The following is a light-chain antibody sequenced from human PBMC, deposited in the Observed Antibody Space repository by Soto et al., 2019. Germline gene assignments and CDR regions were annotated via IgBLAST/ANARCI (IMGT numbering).Light chain of an antibody. CDR3: SSYAGSNNFV. J-gene: IGLJ1*01. CDR1: SSDVGGYNY. V-gene: IGLV2-8*01. CDR2: EVS. Sequence: SVLTQPASLSGSPGQSITISCTGTSSDVGGYNYVSWYQQHPGKAPKLMIYEVSERPSGVPDRFSGSKSSNTASLTVSGLQAEDEADYYCSSYAGSNNFVFGTGTKVTVL.